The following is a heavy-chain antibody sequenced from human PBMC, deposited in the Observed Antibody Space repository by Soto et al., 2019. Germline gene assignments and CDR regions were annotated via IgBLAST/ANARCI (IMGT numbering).Heavy chain of an antibody. J-gene: IGHJ4*02. CDR1: GYSFTSYW. CDR3: ARLEFAMVRGVGVPVDY. V-gene: IGHV5-51*01. Sequence: PGESLKISCKGSGYSFTSYWIGWVRQMPGKGLEWMGIIYPGDSDTRYSPSFQGQVTISADKSISTAYLQWSSLKASDTAMYYCARLEFAMVRGVGVPVDYWGQGTLVTVSS. CDR2: IYPGDSDT. D-gene: IGHD3-10*01.